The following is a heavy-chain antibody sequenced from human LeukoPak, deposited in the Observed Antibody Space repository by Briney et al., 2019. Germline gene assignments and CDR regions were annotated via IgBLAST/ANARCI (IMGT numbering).Heavy chain of an antibody. D-gene: IGHD2-15*01. CDR3: ASGVAATVNWFDP. CDR1: GGSISSSSYY. Sequence: SETLSLTCTVSGGSISSSSYYWGWIRQPPGKGLEWIGYIYYSGSTNYNPSLKSRVTISVDTSKNQFSLKLSSVTAADTAVYYCASGVAATVNWFDPWGQGTLVTVSS. CDR2: IYYSGST. J-gene: IGHJ5*02. V-gene: IGHV4-61*05.